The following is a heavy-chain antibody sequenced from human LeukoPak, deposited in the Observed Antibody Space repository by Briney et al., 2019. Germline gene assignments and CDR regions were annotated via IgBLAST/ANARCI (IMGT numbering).Heavy chain of an antibody. CDR3: ARWEIRGTAHQLDY. J-gene: IGHJ4*02. CDR1: GFTLSGHW. V-gene: IGHV3-7*01. D-gene: IGHD1-7*01. CDR2: INQDGSAM. Sequence: GSLRLSCAASGFTLSGHWMTWVRQAPGKGLEWVANINQDGSAMYYVDSVKGRFTISRDNAKNSMYLQMNSLRAEDTAVYFCARWEIRGTAHQLDYWGQGTLVTVSS.